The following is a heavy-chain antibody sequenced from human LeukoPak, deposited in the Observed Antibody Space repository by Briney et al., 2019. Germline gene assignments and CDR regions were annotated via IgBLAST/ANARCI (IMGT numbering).Heavy chain of an antibody. V-gene: IGHV3-15*01. CDR2: IKSKTDGETR. D-gene: IGHD2-15*01. CDR1: GFTFRNAW. J-gene: IGHJ4*02. Sequence: GGSLRLSCAASGFTFRNAWMNWVRQAPGKGLEWVGRIKSKTDGETRDYAAPVKGRFTVSRDGSKNSLYLQMNSLKTEDSAVYYCARGAFCSGGACPDPFDSWGQGTLVTVSS. CDR3: ARGAFCSGGACPDPFDS.